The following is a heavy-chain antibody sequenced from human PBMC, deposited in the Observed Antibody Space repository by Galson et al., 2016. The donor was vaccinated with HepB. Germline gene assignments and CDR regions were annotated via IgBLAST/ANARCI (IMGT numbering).Heavy chain of an antibody. V-gene: IGHV3-23*01. CDR2: INGGGDTT. CDR1: GFIFSDQA. J-gene: IGHJ4*02. CDR3: ARHNLGAAFVQF. D-gene: IGHD1-26*01. Sequence: SLRLSCAGSGFIFSDQAMSWVRQAPGKGLEWVSAINGGGDTTFYADSVKGRFIVSRDNSEATLYLQMNSLRAEDTALYYCARHNLGAAFVQFWGPGTLVTVSS.